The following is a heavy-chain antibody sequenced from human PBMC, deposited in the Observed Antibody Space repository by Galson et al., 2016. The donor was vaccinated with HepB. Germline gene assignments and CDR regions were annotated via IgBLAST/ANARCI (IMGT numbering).Heavy chain of an antibody. CDR1: GASINSSNW. V-gene: IGHV4-4*02. CDR3: ARVEVAATNWFDA. D-gene: IGHD2-15*01. Sequence: SETLSLSCDVSGASINSSNWWTWVRQAPGKGLEWIGEIYHTATTNNNPSLLSRFTMSIDTSRNHFSLNLTSMTAADTAVYYCARVEVAATNWFDAWGQGTLVTVSS. CDR2: IYHTATT. J-gene: IGHJ5*02.